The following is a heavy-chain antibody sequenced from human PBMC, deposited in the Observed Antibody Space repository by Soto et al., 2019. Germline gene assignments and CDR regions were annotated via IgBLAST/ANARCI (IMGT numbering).Heavy chain of an antibody. J-gene: IGHJ4*02. Sequence: GGSLRLSCAASGFTFSSSAMSWVRQAPGKGLEWVSSISASGSTYYADSVKDRFTISRDNSKNTLYVQMNSLRAEDTAVYYCAKEWCGAKCYSNFDYWGQGTLVTVAS. V-gene: IGHV3-23*01. D-gene: IGHD2-21*01. CDR3: AKEWCGAKCYSNFDY. CDR2: ISASGST. CDR1: GFTFSSSA.